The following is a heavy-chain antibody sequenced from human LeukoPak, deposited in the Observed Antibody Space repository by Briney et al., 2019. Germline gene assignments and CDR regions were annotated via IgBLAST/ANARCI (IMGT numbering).Heavy chain of an antibody. V-gene: IGHV3-21*01. J-gene: IGHJ6*03. CDR1: GFTFSTYS. CDR3: ARYCSSSRCLYYYHMDV. CDR2: ISGGNSYI. D-gene: IGHD2-2*01. Sequence: PGGSLRLSCAASGFTFSTYSMNWVRQAPGKGLEWASSISGGNSYIYYADSVKGRFTISRDDAKNSLYLQMNSLRAEDTAVYYCARYCSSSRCLYYYHMDVWGKGTTVTVSS.